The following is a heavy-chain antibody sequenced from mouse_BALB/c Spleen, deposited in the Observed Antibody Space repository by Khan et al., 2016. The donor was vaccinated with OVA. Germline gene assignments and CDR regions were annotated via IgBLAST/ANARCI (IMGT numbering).Heavy chain of an antibody. J-gene: IGHJ1*01. CDR3: GRWAAWYFDV. D-gene: IGHD3-3*01. CDR1: GYTFTNYW. V-gene: IGHV1-63*02. Sequence: QVQLKESGGEVVRPGTSVKISCKASGYTFTNYWLGWVKQRPGHGLEWIGDIYPGGYFTNYNEKFKGKATLTVDTSSTTANMQLSSLTSEDSAVYVCGRWAAWYFDVWGAGTSVTVSS. CDR2: IYPGGYFT.